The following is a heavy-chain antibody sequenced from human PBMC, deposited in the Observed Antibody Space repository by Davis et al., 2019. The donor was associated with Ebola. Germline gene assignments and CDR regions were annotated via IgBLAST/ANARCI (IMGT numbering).Heavy chain of an antibody. CDR3: ARGMVYGSGSRYYGMDV. CDR1: GGSISSGGYY. Sequence: MPSETLSLTCTVSGGSISSGGYYWSWIRQHPGKGLEWIGYIYYSGSTFYNPSLKSRVTISVDTSKNQFSLRLSSVTAADTAVYYCARGMVYGSGSRYYGMDVWGQGTTVTVSS. J-gene: IGHJ6*02. CDR2: IYYSGST. D-gene: IGHD3-10*01. V-gene: IGHV4-31*03.